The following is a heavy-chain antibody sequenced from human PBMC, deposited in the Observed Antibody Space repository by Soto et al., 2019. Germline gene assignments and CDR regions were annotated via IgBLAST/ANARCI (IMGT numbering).Heavy chain of an antibody. Sequence: QVQLVQSGAEEKKPGASVRVSCTASGYTFSSNAIHWVRQAPGQRLEWMGWINAGYSNTKYSQKLQGRLTITRDTSASTAYMELSSLRSEDTAVYYCARIVYDSSGYNRYYDYWGQGTLVTVSS. CDR3: ARIVYDSSGYNRYYDY. D-gene: IGHD3-22*01. CDR1: GYTFSSNA. J-gene: IGHJ4*02. V-gene: IGHV1-3*05. CDR2: INAGYSNT.